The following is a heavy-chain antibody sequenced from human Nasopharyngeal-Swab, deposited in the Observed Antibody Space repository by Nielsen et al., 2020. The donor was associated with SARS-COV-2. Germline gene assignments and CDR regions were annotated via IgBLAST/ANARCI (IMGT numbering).Heavy chain of an antibody. CDR2: IIPIFGTA. Sequence: VKVSCKASGGTFSSYAISWARQAPGQGLEWMGGIIPIFGTANYAQKFQGRVTLTADKSTSTAYMELSSLRSEDTAVYYCASAKDMVRGVISYYYYMDVWGKGTTVTVSS. CDR1: GGTFSSYA. J-gene: IGHJ6*03. D-gene: IGHD3-10*01. CDR3: ASAKDMVRGVISYYYYMDV. V-gene: IGHV1-69*06.